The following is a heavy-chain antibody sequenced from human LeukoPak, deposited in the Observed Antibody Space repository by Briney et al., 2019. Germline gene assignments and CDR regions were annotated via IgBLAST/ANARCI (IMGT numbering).Heavy chain of an antibody. Sequence: SETLSLTCTVSGGSISSYYWSWIRQPPGKGLEWIGYIYYSGSTNYNPSLKSRVTMSVDTSKNQFSLKLSSVTAADTAVYYCARRPLPITMIVVVITADAFDIWGQGTMVTVSS. V-gene: IGHV4-59*08. CDR3: ARRPLPITMIVVVITADAFDI. CDR1: GGSISSYY. D-gene: IGHD3-22*01. J-gene: IGHJ3*02. CDR2: IYYSGST.